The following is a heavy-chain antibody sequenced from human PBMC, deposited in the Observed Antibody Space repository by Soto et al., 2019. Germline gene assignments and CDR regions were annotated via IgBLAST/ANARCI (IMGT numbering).Heavy chain of an antibody. Sequence: QITLNESGPTVVRPTETLTLTCRFSGFSLTTSGVGVGWIRQSPGKAPEWLALIYWDDDKRYSASLKSRFTITKDTSKNQVVLTVSDLDPTDTATYYCAHRVLRTVFGLVTTTAIYFDLWGQGTPVAVSS. CDR1: GFSLTTSGVG. CDR2: IYWDDDK. CDR3: AHRVLRTVFGLVTTTAIYFDL. J-gene: IGHJ4*02. V-gene: IGHV2-5*02. D-gene: IGHD3-3*01.